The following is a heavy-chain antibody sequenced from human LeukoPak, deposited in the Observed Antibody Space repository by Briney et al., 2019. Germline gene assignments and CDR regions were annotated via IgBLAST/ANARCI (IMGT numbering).Heavy chain of an antibody. CDR1: GGSFTGYY. CDR2: INHSGST. D-gene: IGHD3-10*01. V-gene: IGHV4-34*01. Sequence: SETLSLTCAVYGGSFTGYYWTWIRQPPWKGLEWIGDINHSGSTNCNPSLKSRVTISVDASKNQFYLKLTSVTAADTAVYYCARVWDASGSSLDYWGQGTLVTVSA. CDR3: ARVWDASGSSLDY. J-gene: IGHJ4*02.